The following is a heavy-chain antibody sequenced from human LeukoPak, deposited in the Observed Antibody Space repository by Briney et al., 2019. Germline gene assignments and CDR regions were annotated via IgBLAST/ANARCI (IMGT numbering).Heavy chain of an antibody. D-gene: IGHD1-26*01. J-gene: IGHJ4*02. CDR3: ARLSGSYLPYYFDY. V-gene: IGHV1-18*01. CDR1: GYTFTSYG. CDR2: ISAYNGIT. Sequence: ASVKVSCKASGYTFTSYGISWVRQAPGQGLEWMGWISAYNGITNYAQKLQGRVTMTTDTSTSTAYMELRSLRSDDTAVYYCARLSGSYLPYYFDYWGQGTLVTVSS.